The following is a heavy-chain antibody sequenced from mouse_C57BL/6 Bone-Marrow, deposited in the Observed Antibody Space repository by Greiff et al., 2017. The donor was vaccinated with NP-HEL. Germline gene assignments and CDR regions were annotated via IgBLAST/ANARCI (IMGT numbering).Heavy chain of an antibody. D-gene: IGHD2-2*01. CDR1: GYTFTSYW. CDR2: IDPSDSYN. J-gene: IGHJ2*01. V-gene: IGHV1-69*01. CDR3: ARWGVTTMGNYFAY. Sequence: VQLQQPGAELVMPGASVKLSCKASGYTFTSYWMHWVKQRPGQGLEWIGEIDPSDSYNNYNQKFKGKSTLTVDKSSSTAYMQLSSLTSEDSAVYYCARWGVTTMGNYFAYWGQGTTLTVSS.